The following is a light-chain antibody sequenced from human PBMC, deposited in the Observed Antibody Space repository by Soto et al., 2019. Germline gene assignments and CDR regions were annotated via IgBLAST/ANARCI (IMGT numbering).Light chain of an antibody. CDR1: QGISSH. CDR2: GAS. Sequence: AIQLTQSPSSLSASVGDRVTITCRASQGISSHLAWYQQRPGKPPNLLIYGASNLQSGVPSRFSGSGSGTDFTLTISSLQPEDVATYYCQQFSGYPLTFGQGTRLEIK. V-gene: IGKV1-13*02. J-gene: IGKJ5*01. CDR3: QQFSGYPLT.